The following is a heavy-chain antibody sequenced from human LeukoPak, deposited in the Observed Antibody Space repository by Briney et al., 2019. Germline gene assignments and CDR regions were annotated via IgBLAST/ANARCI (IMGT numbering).Heavy chain of an antibody. CDR2: INHSGST. Sequence: SETLSLTCAVYGGSFSGYYWSWIRQPPGKGLEWIGEINHSGSTNYNPSLKSRVTISVDTSKNQFSLKLSSVTAADTAVYYCAKGVFGEFLTFDYWGQGTLVTVSS. CDR3: AKGVFGEFLTFDY. D-gene: IGHD3-10*01. V-gene: IGHV4-34*01. J-gene: IGHJ4*02. CDR1: GGSFSGYY.